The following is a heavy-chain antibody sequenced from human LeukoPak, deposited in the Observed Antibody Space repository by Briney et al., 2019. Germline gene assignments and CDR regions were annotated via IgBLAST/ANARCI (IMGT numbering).Heavy chain of an antibody. Sequence: ASVKVSCQVSGYTLTKLAMHWVRQAPGKGPEWMGGFDPEDGERIYAQKFQGRVTMSEDTSSNTAYMELSSLRSEDTAVYFCATDLLTGKRFDPWGQGTLVTVPS. V-gene: IGHV1-24*01. CDR1: GYTLTKLA. CDR3: ATDLLTGKRFDP. CDR2: FDPEDGER. D-gene: IGHD1-20*01. J-gene: IGHJ5*02.